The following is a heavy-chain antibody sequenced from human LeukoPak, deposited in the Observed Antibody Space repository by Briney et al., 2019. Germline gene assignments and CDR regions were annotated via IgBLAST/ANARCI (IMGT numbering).Heavy chain of an antibody. CDR2: IYYSGST. D-gene: IGHD5-24*01. Sequence: SETLSLTCTVSGGSISSYYWSWIRQPPGKGLEWIGYIYYSGSTNYNPSLKSRVTISVDTSKNQFSLKLSSVTAADTTVYYCASLVEMATGVGYWGQGTLVTVSS. J-gene: IGHJ4*02. CDR1: GGSISSYY. V-gene: IGHV4-59*08. CDR3: ASLVEMATGVGY.